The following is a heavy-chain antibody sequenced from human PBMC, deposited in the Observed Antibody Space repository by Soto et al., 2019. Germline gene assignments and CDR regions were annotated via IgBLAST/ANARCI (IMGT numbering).Heavy chain of an antibody. J-gene: IGHJ5*02. CDR2: IYYSGST. CDR1: GGSISSYY. V-gene: IGHV4-59*01. Sequence: QVQLQESGPGLVKPSETLSLTCTVSGGSISSYYWSWIRQPPGKGLEWIGYIYYSGSTNYNPSLKSRVTISVDTSKNQFSLKLSSVTAADTAVYYCARGRREGRFDPWGQGTLVTVSS. CDR3: ARGRREGRFDP.